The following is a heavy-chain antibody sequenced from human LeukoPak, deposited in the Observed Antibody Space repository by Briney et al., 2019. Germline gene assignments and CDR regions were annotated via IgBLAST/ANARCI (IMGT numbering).Heavy chain of an antibody. J-gene: IGHJ3*02. CDR1: GYTFTRYG. Sequence: ASVKVSCKASGYTFTRYGISWVRQAPGQRLEWMGWISPYNGNTNYTQTFQGRVTMTADTSKSKAYMELRSLRSDDTAVYYCARDITTVTTSPAFDIWGQGTMVTVSS. D-gene: IGHD4-17*01. CDR2: ISPYNGNT. V-gene: IGHV1-18*01. CDR3: ARDITTVTTSPAFDI.